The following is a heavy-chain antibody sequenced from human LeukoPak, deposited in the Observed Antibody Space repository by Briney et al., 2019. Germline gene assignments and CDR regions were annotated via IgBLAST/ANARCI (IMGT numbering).Heavy chain of an antibody. D-gene: IGHD3-22*01. CDR3: ATDYAPNYDNSAIEY. CDR2: ISWNSGRI. J-gene: IGHJ4*02. V-gene: IGHV3-9*01. CDR1: GFIFDDYA. Sequence: PGGSLRLSCAASGFIFDDYAMHWVRRAPGKGLEWVSGISWNSGRIDYAASVKGRFTISRDNAKNSLFLQMSSLRAEDTALYYCATDYAPNYDNSAIEYWGQGTLVTVSS.